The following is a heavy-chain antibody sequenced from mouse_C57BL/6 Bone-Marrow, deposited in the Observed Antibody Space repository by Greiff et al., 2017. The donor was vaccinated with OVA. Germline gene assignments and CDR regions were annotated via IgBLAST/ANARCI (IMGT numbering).Heavy chain of an antibody. CDR2: ILPGSGST. J-gene: IGHJ3*01. CDR3: ARKGYYYVSSWFAY. D-gene: IGHD1-1*01. Sequence: QVQLKESGAELMKPGASVKLSCKATGYTFTGYWIEWVKQRPGHGLEWIGEILPGSGSTNYNEKFKGKATFTADTSSNTAYMQLSSLTTEDSAIYYCARKGYYYVSSWFAYWGQGTLVTVSA. V-gene: IGHV1-9*01. CDR1: GYTFTGYW.